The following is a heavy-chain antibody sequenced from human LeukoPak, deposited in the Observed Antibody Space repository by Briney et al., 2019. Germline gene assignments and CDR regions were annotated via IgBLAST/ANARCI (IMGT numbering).Heavy chain of an antibody. CDR3: ARDGSGYCLDY. V-gene: IGHV3-53*01. CDR1: GFTFSSNY. CDR2: IYTDGSA. J-gene: IGHJ4*02. Sequence: GGSLRLSCAVSGFTFSSNYMSWVRQAPRKGLEWVSVIYTDGSAYYPDSVKGRFTISRDNAKNTLYLQMNSLRAEDTALYYCARDGSGYCLDYWGQGTLVTVSS. D-gene: IGHD3-22*01.